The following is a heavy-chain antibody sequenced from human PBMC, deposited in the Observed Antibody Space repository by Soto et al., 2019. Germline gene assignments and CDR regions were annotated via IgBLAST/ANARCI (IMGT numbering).Heavy chain of an antibody. Sequence: ASVKVSCKASGYTFTSYAMQWVRQAPGQRLEWMGGFDPEDGETIYAQKFQGRVTMTEDTSTDTAYMELSSLRSEDTAVYYCATTLPPASMIVVVKAAFDIWGQGTMVTVSS. V-gene: IGHV1-24*01. CDR2: FDPEDGET. J-gene: IGHJ3*02. D-gene: IGHD3-22*01. CDR1: GYTFTSYA. CDR3: ATTLPPASMIVVVKAAFDI.